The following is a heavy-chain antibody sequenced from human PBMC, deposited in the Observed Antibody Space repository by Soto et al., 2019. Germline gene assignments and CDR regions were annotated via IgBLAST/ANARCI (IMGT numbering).Heavy chain of an antibody. CDR1: GFTFSIYG. D-gene: IGHD3-22*01. J-gene: IGHJ2*01. CDR3: AKGASKYYYDSIGYPSPNWYFDL. CDR2: ISYDGSNK. V-gene: IGHV3-30*18. Sequence: GGSLRLSCAASGFTFSIYGMHLVRQSPGKGLEWVAVISYDGSNKYYADSVKGRFTISRDNSKNTLYLQMNSLRAEDTAVYYCAKGASKYYYDSIGYPSPNWYFDLWGRGTLVTVSS.